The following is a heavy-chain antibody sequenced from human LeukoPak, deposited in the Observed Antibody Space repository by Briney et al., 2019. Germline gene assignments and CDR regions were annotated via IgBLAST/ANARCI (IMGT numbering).Heavy chain of an antibody. V-gene: IGHV3-30*01. CDR3: ARDFGVVIIGNWFDP. CDR1: GFTFSSYA. J-gene: IGHJ5*02. Sequence: PGRSLRLSRAASGFTFSSYAMHWVRQAPGKGLEWVAVISYDGSNKYYADSVKGRFTISRDNSKNTLYLQMNSLRAEDTAVYYCARDFGVVIIGNWFDPWGQGTLVTVSS. CDR2: ISYDGSNK. D-gene: IGHD3-3*01.